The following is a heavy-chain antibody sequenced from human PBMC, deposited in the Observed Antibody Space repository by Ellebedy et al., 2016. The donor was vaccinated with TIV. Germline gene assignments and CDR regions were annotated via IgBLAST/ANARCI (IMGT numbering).Heavy chain of an antibody. CDR2: ISHSGST. D-gene: IGHD3-22*01. CDR1: GYSISSGYN. V-gene: IGHV4-38-2*02. CDR3: ARVSGYSSGG. Sequence: MPSETLSLTCTVSGYSISSGYNWGWIRQPPGKGLEWIGSISHSGSTYYNPSLKSRVTISVDTSKNQFSLKLSSVTAADTAVYYCARVSGYSSGGWGQGTRVTVSS. J-gene: IGHJ4*02.